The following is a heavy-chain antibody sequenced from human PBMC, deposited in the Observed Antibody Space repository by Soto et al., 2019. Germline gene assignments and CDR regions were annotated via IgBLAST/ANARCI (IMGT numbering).Heavy chain of an antibody. Sequence: ASVKVSCKASGDTFSTYTITWMRQAPGQGLEWMGGIIPRSATSNYAQKFQGRVTITADESTNTAYMELSSLRSEDTAVYYCASSREYYDSSGYFHLDPDYWGQGTLVTV. CDR1: GDTFSTYT. D-gene: IGHD3-22*01. CDR3: ASSREYYDSSGYFHLDPDY. CDR2: IIPRSATS. J-gene: IGHJ4*02. V-gene: IGHV1-69*13.